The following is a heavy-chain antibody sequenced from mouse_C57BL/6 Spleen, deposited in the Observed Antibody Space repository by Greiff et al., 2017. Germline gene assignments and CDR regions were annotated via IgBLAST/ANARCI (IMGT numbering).Heavy chain of an antibody. V-gene: IGHV1-18*01. CDR2: INPNNGGT. CDR3: ARWGDYDGSFAY. D-gene: IGHD1-1*01. Sequence: EVQLQESGPELVKPGASVKIPCKASGYTFTDYNMDWVKQSHGKSLEWIGDINPNNGGTIYNQKFKGKATLTVDKSSSTAYMELRSLTSEDTAVYYCARWGDYDGSFAYWGQGTLVTVSA. CDR1: GYTFTDYN. J-gene: IGHJ3*01.